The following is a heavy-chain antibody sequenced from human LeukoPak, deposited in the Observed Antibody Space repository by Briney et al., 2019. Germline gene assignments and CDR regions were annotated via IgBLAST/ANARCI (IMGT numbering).Heavy chain of an antibody. CDR3: ARGRGSYYGSGSYCGY. J-gene: IGHJ4*02. V-gene: IGHV3-21*01. D-gene: IGHD3-10*01. CDR2: ISSSSSYI. Sequence: GGSLRLSCAASGLTFRTYAISWVRQAPGKGLDWVSSISSSSSYIYYADSVKGRFTISRDNAKNSLYLQMNSLRAEDTAVYYCARGRGSYYGSGSYCGYWGQGTLVTVSS. CDR1: GLTFRTYA.